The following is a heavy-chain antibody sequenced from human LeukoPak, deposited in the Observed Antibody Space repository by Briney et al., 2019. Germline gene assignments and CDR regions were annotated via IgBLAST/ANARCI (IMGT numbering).Heavy chain of an antibody. CDR1: GGSINSGSYY. V-gene: IGHV4-61*02. J-gene: IGHJ1*01. CDR2: IYTSGST. Sequence: PSQTLSLTCTVSGGSINSGSYYWSWIRQPAGKGLEWIGRIYTSGSTKYNPSLKSRVTISVDTSKNQFSLRLSSVTAADTAVYYCARHAADTAMVTGYFQHWGQGTLVTVSS. CDR3: ARHAADTAMVTGYFQH. D-gene: IGHD5-18*01.